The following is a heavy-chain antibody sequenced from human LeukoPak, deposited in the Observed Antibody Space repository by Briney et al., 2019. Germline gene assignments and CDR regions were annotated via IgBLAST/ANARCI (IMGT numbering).Heavy chain of an antibody. CDR2: IYYSGST. V-gene: IGHV4-59*08. J-gene: IGHJ4*02. D-gene: IGHD3-3*01. Sequence: SETLSLTCTVSGGSISSYYWSWIRQPPGKRLEWIGHIYYSGSTYYNPSLKSRVTISVDTSKNQFSLKVSSVTAADTAVYYCASSHDFWSGSPFGYWGQGTLVTVSS. CDR1: GGSISSYY. CDR3: ASSHDFWSGSPFGY.